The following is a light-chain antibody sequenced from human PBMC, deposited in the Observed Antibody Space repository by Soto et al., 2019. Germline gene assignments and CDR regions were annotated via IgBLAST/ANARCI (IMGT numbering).Light chain of an antibody. Sequence: DSVMTQSPLSLPVTPGEAASIACRSSQSLLHSNGYNYLDWYLQKPGQSPQLLIYLGSNRASGVPDRCSGCGSGTDFTLIIRKGEDVGVSDYYGLRSLAWTFGGGTKVDIK. CDR3: LRSLAWT. V-gene: IGKV2-28*01. CDR1: QSLLHSNGYNY. CDR2: LGS. J-gene: IGKJ4*01.